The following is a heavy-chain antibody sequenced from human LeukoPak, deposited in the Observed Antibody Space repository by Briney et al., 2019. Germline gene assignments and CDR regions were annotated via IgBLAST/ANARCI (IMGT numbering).Heavy chain of an antibody. CDR2: MNPNSGNA. J-gene: IGHJ4*02. Sequence: GASVKVSCKASGYTFNNYDINWVRQATGQGLEWMGWMNPNSGNAGYAQKFQDRVTMTMNTSISTAYMELSSLSSEDTAVYYCAREGEEGVGATYDSWGLGTLITVSS. D-gene: IGHD1-26*01. CDR1: GYTFNNYD. V-gene: IGHV1-8*01. CDR3: AREGEEGVGATYDS.